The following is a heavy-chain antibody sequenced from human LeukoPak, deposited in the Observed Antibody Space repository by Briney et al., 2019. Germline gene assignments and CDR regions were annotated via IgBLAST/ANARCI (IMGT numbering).Heavy chain of an antibody. D-gene: IGHD2-15*01. Sequence: SETLSLTCTVSGGSISSYYWSWIRQPPGKGLEWIGYIYYSGSTNYNPSLKSRVTMSVDTSKNQFSLKLSSVTAADTAVYYCAGIGYCSGGSCYSYFDYWGQGTLVTVSS. CDR3: AGIGYCSGGSCYSYFDY. CDR2: IYYSGST. V-gene: IGHV4-59*12. CDR1: GGSISSYY. J-gene: IGHJ4*02.